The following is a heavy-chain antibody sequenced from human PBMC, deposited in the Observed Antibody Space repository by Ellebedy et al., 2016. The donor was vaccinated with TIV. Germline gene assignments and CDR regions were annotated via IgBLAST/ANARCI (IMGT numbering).Heavy chain of an antibody. CDR2: FDPEDDET. V-gene: IGHV1-24*01. Sequence: AASVKVSCKVSGYSVTELSIHWVRQAPGKGLEWMGGFDPEDDETVFAQNFQGRVTMTEDTFTDTAYMEPSSLRSEDTAVYYCATDGPGDPHAKPYYHYYGMDVWGQGTTVTVSS. CDR1: GYSVTELS. CDR3: ATDGPGDPHAKPYYHYYGMDV. D-gene: IGHD2-2*01. J-gene: IGHJ6*02.